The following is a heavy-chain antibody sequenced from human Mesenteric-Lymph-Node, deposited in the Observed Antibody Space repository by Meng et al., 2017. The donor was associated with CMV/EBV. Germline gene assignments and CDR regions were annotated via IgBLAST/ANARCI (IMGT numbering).Heavy chain of an antibody. Sequence: GESLKISCAASGFTFSSYAMSWVRQAPGRGLEWVAFIRYDGSNKYYADSVKGRFTISRDNSKNTLYLQMNSLRAEDAAVYYCAKVDNSRHDYWGQGALVTVSS. CDR2: IRYDGSNK. CDR3: AKVDNSRHDY. CDR1: GFTFSSYA. J-gene: IGHJ4*02. D-gene: IGHD6-13*01. V-gene: IGHV3-30*02.